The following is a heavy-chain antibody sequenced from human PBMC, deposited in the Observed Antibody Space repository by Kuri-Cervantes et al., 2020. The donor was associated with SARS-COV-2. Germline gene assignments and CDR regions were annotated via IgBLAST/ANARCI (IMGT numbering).Heavy chain of an antibody. J-gene: IGHJ4*02. V-gene: IGHV1-46*01. CDR1: GYTFTSYD. CDR3: ARVPSSGWSDY. Sequence: ASVKVSCKASGYTFTSYDINWVRQATGQGLEWVGIINPSGGSTSYAQKFQGRVTMTRDTSTSTVYMELSSLRSEDTAVYFCARVPSSGWSDYWGQGTLVTVSS. D-gene: IGHD6-19*01. CDR2: INPSGGST.